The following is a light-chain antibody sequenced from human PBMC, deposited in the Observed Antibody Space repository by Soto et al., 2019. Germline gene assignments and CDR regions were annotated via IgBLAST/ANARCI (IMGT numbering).Light chain of an antibody. CDR2: DAA. Sequence: DIQMTQSPSTLSASVGDRVTITCRASQSISSGLAWYQQKPGKAPKLLIYDAASLESGVPSRFGGRGSGTELALTIRSRQPDDFATDYCQQYNRYWSPLGQGTKLEIK. J-gene: IGKJ2*01. CDR1: QSISSG. V-gene: IGKV1-5*01. CDR3: QQYNRYWSP.